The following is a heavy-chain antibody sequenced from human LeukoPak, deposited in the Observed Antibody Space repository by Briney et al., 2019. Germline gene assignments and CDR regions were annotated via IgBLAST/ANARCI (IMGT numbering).Heavy chain of an antibody. J-gene: IGHJ4*02. CDR2: ISWNSGSI. V-gene: IGHV3-9*01. D-gene: IGHD6-19*01. CDR1: GFTFDDYA. Sequence: GRSLRLSCAASGFTFDDYAMHWVRQAPGKGLEWVSGISWNSGSIGYADSVKGRFTISRDNAKNSLYLQMNSLRAEDTAVYYCAKGPLIEVAGTAWDYWGQGTLVTVSS. CDR3: AKGPLIEVAGTAWDY.